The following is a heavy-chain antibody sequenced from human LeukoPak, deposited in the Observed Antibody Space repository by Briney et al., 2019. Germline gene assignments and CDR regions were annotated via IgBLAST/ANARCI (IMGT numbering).Heavy chain of an antibody. CDR1: VSIFTCNW. CDR3: ARRGSCRVGGATCSAECFQD. Sequence: GESLQISGHCSVSIFTCNWIGWRRQMPGKGLEWMGFSYPGDSDTRYSPSFQGQVTISADKSISTAYLQWSSLKGSSTAIYSCARRGSCRVGGATCSAECFQDWGQGTLVTVSS. CDR2: SYPGDSDT. J-gene: IGHJ1*01. V-gene: IGHV5-51*01. D-gene: IGHD2-15*01.